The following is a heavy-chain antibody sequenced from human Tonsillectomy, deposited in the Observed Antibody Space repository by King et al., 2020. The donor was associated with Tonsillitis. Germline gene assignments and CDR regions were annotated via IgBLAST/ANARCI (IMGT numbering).Heavy chain of an antibody. CDR1: GYSFTNYW. J-gene: IGHJ5*02. CDR2: IDPSDAYT. Sequence: VQLVQSGAEVKKPGESLKISCKDSGYSFTNYWINWVRQMPGKGLEWMGSIDPSDAYTNYSPSFQGHVTISADKSISTAYLQWSSLKASDTAMYYCSRGLPTPNFSGDRCYWALDPWGQGTLVTVSS. V-gene: IGHV5-10-1*03. D-gene: IGHD2-15*01. CDR3: SRGLPTPNFSGDRCYWALDP.